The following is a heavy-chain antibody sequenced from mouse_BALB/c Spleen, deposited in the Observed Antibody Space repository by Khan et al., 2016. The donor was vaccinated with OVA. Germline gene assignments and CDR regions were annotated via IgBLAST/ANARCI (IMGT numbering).Heavy chain of an antibody. J-gene: IGHJ2*01. D-gene: IGHD3-2*02. CDR1: GYSITSGYG. CDR3: AKKARIKY. V-gene: IGHV3-2*02. Sequence: EVQLQESGPGLVKPSQSLPLTCTATGYSITSGYGWNWIRQFPGNKLEWMGIKSDSGSTNYNPSLQSRVTITADTSKNKYYLQLNSVTTEDTDTYRCAKKARIKYWGQGTTLTVSS. CDR2: KSDSGST.